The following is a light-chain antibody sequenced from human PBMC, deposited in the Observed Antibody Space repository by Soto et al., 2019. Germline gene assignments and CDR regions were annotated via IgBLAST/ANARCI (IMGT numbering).Light chain of an antibody. J-gene: IGKJ1*01. V-gene: IGKV3-15*01. CDR2: GAS. CDR3: LHYNNGPR. Sequence: EIVMTQSPATLSVSPVERATLSCRASQSVSSNLAWYQQKPGQAPRLLIYGASTRATGIPARFSGSGSGTDFTLTISSLQSEDFAVYYCLHYNNGPRLGQGTKVDIK. CDR1: QSVSSN.